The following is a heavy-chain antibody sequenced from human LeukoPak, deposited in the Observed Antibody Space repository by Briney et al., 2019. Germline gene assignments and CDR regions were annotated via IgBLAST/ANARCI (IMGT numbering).Heavy chain of an antibody. CDR3: ARALVPAARDAFDI. CDR2: IKQDGSEK. Sequence: GVSLRLSCAASGFTFSSYWMSWVRQAPGKGLEWVANIKQDGSEKYYVDSVKGRFTISRDNAKKSLYLQMNSLRGEDTAVYYCARALVPAARDAFDIWGQGTMVTVLS. D-gene: IGHD2-2*01. V-gene: IGHV3-7*04. J-gene: IGHJ3*02. CDR1: GFTFSSYW.